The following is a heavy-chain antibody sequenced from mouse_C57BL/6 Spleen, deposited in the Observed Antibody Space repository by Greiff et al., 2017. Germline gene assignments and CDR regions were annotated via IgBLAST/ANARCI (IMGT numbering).Heavy chain of an antibody. V-gene: IGHV5-6*01. CDR1: GFTFSSYG. CDR2: ISSGGSYT. CDR3: ARRGPVGYFDY. J-gene: IGHJ2*01. Sequence: EVQGVESGGDLVKPGGSLKLSCAASGFTFSSYGMSWVRQTPDKRLEWVATISSGGSYTYYPDSVKGRFTISRDNAKNTLYLQMSSLKSEDTAMYYCARRGPVGYFDYWGQGTTLTVSS.